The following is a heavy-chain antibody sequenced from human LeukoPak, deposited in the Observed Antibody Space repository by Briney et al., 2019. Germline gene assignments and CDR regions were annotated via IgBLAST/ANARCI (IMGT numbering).Heavy chain of an antibody. CDR2: IYYSGST. V-gene: IGHV4-39*01. CDR3: ARLGIADYDILTGYYQGGTFDY. D-gene: IGHD3-9*01. J-gene: IGHJ4*02. Sequence: SGTLSLTCTVSGGSISSTSYYWSWIRQPPRKGLEWIGSIYYSGSTYYNPSLKSRVTISVDTSKNQFSLKLSSVTAADMAVYYCARLGIADYDILTGYYQGGTFDYWGQGTLVTVSS. CDR1: GGSISSTSYY.